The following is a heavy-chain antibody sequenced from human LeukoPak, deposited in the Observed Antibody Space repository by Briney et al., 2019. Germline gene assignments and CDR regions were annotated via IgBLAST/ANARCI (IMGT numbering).Heavy chain of an antibody. Sequence: SEKVSCKAFGGSCFSDASSYERRAPGQPLEWMVGIIGIFGTANSAQKFPGRVTSTTDESVSTAYMEVSSLRSEDAAVYDCGKKAGDCCGGSCYSIDYWGQGTLVTVSS. V-gene: IGHV1-69*05. CDR1: GGSCFSDA. D-gene: IGHD2-15*01. CDR2: IIGIFGTA. CDR3: GKKAGDCCGGSCYSIDY. J-gene: IGHJ4*02.